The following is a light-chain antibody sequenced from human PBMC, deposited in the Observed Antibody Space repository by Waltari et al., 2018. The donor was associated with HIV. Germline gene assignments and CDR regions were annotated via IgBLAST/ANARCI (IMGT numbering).Light chain of an antibody. CDR1: QSIRAK. V-gene: IGKV3-15*01. Sequence: EIVMTQSPPTLSVSPGQRVTLSCRASQSIRAKLAWYQQRPGQAPRLLIYEAATRPTGIPARFSGSGSGTEFTLTITSLQSEDFATYFCQQYDSGPRGITFGQGTMLEIK. J-gene: IGKJ2*01. CDR2: EAA. CDR3: QQYDSGPRGIT.